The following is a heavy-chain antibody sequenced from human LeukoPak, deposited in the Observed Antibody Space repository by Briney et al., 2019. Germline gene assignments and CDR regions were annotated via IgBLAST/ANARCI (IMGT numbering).Heavy chain of an antibody. CDR1: GFTFSSYS. J-gene: IGHJ4*02. D-gene: IGHD4-17*01. Sequence: PGGSLRLSCAASGFTFSSYSMNWVRQAPGKGLEWVSSISSSSSYTYYADSVKGRFTISRDNAKNSLYLQMNSLRAEDTAVYYCARDGSTVTNYYFDYWGQGTLVTVSS. CDR2: ISSSSSYT. CDR3: ARDGSTVTNYYFDY. V-gene: IGHV3-21*01.